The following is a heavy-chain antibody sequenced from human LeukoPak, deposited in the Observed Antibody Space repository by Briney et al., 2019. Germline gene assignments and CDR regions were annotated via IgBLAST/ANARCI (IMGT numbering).Heavy chain of an antibody. CDR3: ARESDILTGYFNNFDY. CDR2: ISSSSSTI. D-gene: IGHD3-9*01. V-gene: IGHV3-48*02. CDR1: GFTFSSYS. J-gene: IGHJ4*02. Sequence: GGSLRLSCAASGFTFSSYSMNWVRQAPGKGLEWVSYISSSSSTIYYADSVKGRFTISRDNAKNSLYLQMNSLRDEDTAVYYCARESDILTGYFNNFDYWGREPWSPSPQ.